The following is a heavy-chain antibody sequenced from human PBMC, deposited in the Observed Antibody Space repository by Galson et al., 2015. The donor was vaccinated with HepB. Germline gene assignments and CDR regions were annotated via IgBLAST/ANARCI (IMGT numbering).Heavy chain of an antibody. V-gene: IGHV1-46*01. Sequence: SVKVSCKASGYTFTSYYMHWVRQAPGQGLEWMGIINPSGGSTSYAQKFQGRVTMTRDTSTSTVYMELSSLRSEDTAVYYCARGPDGAGVPAAKIYYYYYGMDVWGQGTTVTVSS. CDR1: GYTFTSYY. CDR2: INPSGGST. D-gene: IGHD2-2*01. J-gene: IGHJ6*02. CDR3: ARGPDGAGVPAAKIYYYYYGMDV.